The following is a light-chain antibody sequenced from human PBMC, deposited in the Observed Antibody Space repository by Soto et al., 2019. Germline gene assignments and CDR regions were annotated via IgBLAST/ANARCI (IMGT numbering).Light chain of an antibody. V-gene: IGKV3-11*01. CDR2: DAS. J-gene: IGKJ5*01. CDR3: QQRSKWPIT. Sequence: IVLTQSPATLSLSPGERATLSCRATESVSTHLAWYQQKPGRAPRLLIYDASKRATGIPARFSGSGSGTGFTLTISSLEPEDFAVYYCQQRSKWPITFGQGTRLEIK. CDR1: ESVSTH.